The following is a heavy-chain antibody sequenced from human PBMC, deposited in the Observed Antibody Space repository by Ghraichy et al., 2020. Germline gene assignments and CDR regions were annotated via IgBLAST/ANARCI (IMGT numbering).Heavy chain of an antibody. CDR1: GGSISSSSYY. CDR2: IYYSGST. Sequence: SETLSLTCTVSGGSISSSSYYWGWIRQPPGKGLEWIGSIYYSGSTYYNPSLKSRVTISVDTSKNQFSLKLSSVTAADTAVYYCARRGYSYEAFDIWGQGTRVTVSS. J-gene: IGHJ3*02. V-gene: IGHV4-39*01. D-gene: IGHD5-18*01. CDR3: ARRGYSYEAFDI.